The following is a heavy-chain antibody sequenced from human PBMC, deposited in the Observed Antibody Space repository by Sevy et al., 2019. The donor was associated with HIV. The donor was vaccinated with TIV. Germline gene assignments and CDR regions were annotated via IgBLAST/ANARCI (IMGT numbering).Heavy chain of an antibody. V-gene: IGHV3-21*01. CDR3: ARQAFQRFLESLDV. Sequence: WGSLRLSCAASGFTFSSYSMNWVRQAPGKGLEWVSSISSSSSYIYYADSVKGRFTISRDNAKNSLYLQMNSLRAEDTAVYYCARQAFQRFLESLDVWGKGTTVTVSS. J-gene: IGHJ6*04. CDR2: ISSSSSYI. D-gene: IGHD3-3*01. CDR1: GFTFSSYS.